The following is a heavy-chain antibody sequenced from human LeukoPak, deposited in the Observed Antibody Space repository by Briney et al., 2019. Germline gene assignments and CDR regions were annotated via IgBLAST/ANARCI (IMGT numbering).Heavy chain of an antibody. Sequence: GRSLRLSCAASGFTFDDYAMHWVRQAPGKGLEWVSGISWNSGSIGYADSVKGRFTISRDNAKNSLYLQMNSLRAEDTALYYCAKVAVAGTSFQHWGQGTLVTVSS. CDR3: AKVAVAGTSFQH. CDR1: GFTFDDYA. D-gene: IGHD6-19*01. V-gene: IGHV3-9*01. J-gene: IGHJ1*01. CDR2: ISWNSGSI.